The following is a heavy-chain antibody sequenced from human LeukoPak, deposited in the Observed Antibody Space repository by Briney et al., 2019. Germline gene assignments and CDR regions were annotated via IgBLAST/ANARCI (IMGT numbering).Heavy chain of an antibody. CDR3: ARGEVSASLYYFDF. CDR2: ISGSGGST. J-gene: IGHJ4*02. Sequence: GGSLRLSCAASGFTFTSYAMSWVRQAPGKGLEWVSAISGSGGSTYYADSVKGRFTISRDNSKSTLFLQMNSLRAEDTAVYYCARGEVSASLYYFDFWGQGTLVTVS. V-gene: IGHV3-23*01. D-gene: IGHD2-2*01. CDR1: GFTFTSYA.